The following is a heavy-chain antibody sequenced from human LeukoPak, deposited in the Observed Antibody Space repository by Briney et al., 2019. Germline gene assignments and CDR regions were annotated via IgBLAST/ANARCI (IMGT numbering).Heavy chain of an antibody. D-gene: IGHD1-1*01. CDR1: GYSLTDLS. CDR3: ATDRLEIYALHI. J-gene: IGHJ3*02. Sequence: ASVKVSCRVSGYSLTDLSIHWVRHVAAKGLEWMGGFEPEEGAHGETIFAQKFEDRLTLTEDTSADTAYMELVRLTSEDTAVYYCATDRLEIYALHIWGQGTAVTASS. V-gene: IGHV1-24*01. CDR2: FEPEEGAHGET.